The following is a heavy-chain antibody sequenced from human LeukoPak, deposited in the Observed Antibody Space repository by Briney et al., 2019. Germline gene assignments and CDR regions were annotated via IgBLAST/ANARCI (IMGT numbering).Heavy chain of an antibody. Sequence: GASVKVSCKASGYRFTSYGISWVRQAPGQGLEWMGRVSTYNGDTSYAQILQGRLTMTKDTSTSTVYMELRSLRSDDTAIYYCARGRIAAAGTGWFDPWGQGTLVTVSS. CDR3: ARGRIAAAGTGWFDP. CDR1: GYRFTSYG. J-gene: IGHJ5*02. CDR2: VSTYNGDT. V-gene: IGHV1-18*01. D-gene: IGHD6-13*01.